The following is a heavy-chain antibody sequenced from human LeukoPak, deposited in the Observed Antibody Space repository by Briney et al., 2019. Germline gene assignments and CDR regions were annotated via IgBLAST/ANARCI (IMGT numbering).Heavy chain of an antibody. D-gene: IGHD5-18*01. Sequence: SETLSLTCTVSGGSISSYDWSWIRQPPGKGLEWIGYIYYSGSTNYNPSLKSRVTISVDTSKNQFSLKLSSVTAADTAVYYCAGERRGYSYGYVGLWGQGTLVTVSS. CDR2: IYYSGST. CDR3: AGERRGYSYGYVGL. J-gene: IGHJ4*02. CDR1: GGSISSYD. V-gene: IGHV4-59*01.